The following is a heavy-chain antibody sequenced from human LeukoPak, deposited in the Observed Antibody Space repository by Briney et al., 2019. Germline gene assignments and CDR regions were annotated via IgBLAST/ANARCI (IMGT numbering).Heavy chain of an antibody. D-gene: IGHD5-12*01. CDR1: GYRFTSYW. CDR3: ARTRGYSGYDFTNFDY. CDR2: IYPVDSNT. V-gene: IGHV5-51*01. J-gene: IGHJ4*02. Sequence: GESLKISFQGSGYRFTSYWIGWVRQMPGKGLEWMGIIYPVDSNTRYSPSFQGQVTISADKSISTAYLQWSSLKASDTAMYYCARTRGYSGYDFTNFDYGGQGTLITVSS.